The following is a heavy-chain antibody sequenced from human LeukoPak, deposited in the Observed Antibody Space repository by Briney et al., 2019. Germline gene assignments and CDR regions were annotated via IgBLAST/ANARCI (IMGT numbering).Heavy chain of an antibody. V-gene: IGHV4-4*07. J-gene: IGHJ5*02. Sequence: SETLSLTCTVSGGSINNYYWSWIRQPAGEGLEWIGRIYSSGSASYNPSLKSRVTLSGDTSRNQLSLKLRYVTAADTAVYYCTREPSPWGQGTLVTVSS. CDR1: GGSINNYY. CDR3: TREPSP. CDR2: IYSSGSA.